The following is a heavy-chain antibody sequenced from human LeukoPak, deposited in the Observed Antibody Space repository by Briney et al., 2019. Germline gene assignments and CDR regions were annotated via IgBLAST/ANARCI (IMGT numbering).Heavy chain of an antibody. Sequence: SETLSLTCAVSGGSISSGGYSWSWIRQPPGKGLEWIGYIYHSGSTYYNPSLKSRVTISVDRSKNQFSLKLSSVTAADTAVYYCARSKRSSSCHGAFDIWGQGTMVTVSS. J-gene: IGHJ3*02. CDR3: ARSKRSSSCHGAFDI. V-gene: IGHV4-30-2*01. CDR1: GGSISSGGYS. D-gene: IGHD6-13*01. CDR2: IYHSGST.